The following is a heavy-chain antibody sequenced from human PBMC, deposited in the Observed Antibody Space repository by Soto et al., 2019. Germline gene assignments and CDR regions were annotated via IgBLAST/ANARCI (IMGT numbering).Heavy chain of an antibody. CDR3: ARVLGHIVVAVTLFGC. CDR1: GYTFTGYY. CDR2: INPNSGGT. J-gene: IGHJ4*02. D-gene: IGHD2-15*01. Sequence: ASVKVSCKASGYTFTGYYMHWVRQAPGQGLEWMGLINPNSGGTNYAQKFQGRVTMTRDTSISTAYMELSRLRSDDTAVYYCARVLGHIVVAVTLFGCWHQVTMVTVSS. V-gene: IGHV1-2*02.